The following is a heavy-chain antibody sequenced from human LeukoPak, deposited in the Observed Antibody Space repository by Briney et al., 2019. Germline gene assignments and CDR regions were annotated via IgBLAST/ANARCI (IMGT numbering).Heavy chain of an antibody. V-gene: IGHV1-8*03. J-gene: IGHJ4*02. Sequence: ASVKVSCKASGYTFTSYDINWVRQATGQGLEWMGWMNPNSGNTGYAQKFQGRVTITRNTSISTAYMELSSLRSEDMAVYYCARRSSSGWYYVYWGQGTLVTVSS. CDR1: GYTFTSYD. D-gene: IGHD6-19*01. CDR3: ARRSSSGWYYVY. CDR2: MNPNSGNT.